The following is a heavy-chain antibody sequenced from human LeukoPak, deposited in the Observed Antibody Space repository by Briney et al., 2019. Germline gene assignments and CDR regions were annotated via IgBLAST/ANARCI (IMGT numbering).Heavy chain of an antibody. CDR2: INPSGGST. V-gene: IGHV1-46*01. CDR1: GYTFTSYY. Sequence: GASVQVSCKSSGYTFTSYYMHWVRQARGQGLEWMGIINPSGGSTSYAQKFQGRVTMTRDMSTSTVYMELSSLRSEDTAVYYCARGVSGILTGYFDYWGQGTLVTVSS. D-gene: IGHD3-9*01. J-gene: IGHJ4*02. CDR3: ARGVSGILTGYFDY.